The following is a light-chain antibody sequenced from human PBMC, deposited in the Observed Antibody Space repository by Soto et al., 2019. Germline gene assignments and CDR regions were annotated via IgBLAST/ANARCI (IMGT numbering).Light chain of an antibody. CDR1: SSDAGGYNY. CDR2: DVS. V-gene: IGLV2-14*03. CDR3: SSYTSSSTRV. J-gene: IGLJ1*01. Sequence: QSALTQPASVSGSPGRSTTISCTGTSSDAGGYNYVSWYQHYPGKDPKLMIYDVSNRPSGVSDRFSGSKAGKPAALTNTVLQSEDEADDYGSSYTSSSTRVFGSGSKVTVL.